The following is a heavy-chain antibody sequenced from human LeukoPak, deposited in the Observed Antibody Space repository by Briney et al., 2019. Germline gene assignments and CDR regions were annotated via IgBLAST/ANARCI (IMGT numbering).Heavy chain of an antibody. Sequence: ASVKVSCKASGGTFSSYAISWVRQAPGQGLEWMGGVIPIFGTANYAQKFQGRVTITAGESTSTAYMELSSLRSEDTAVYYCATEYGSGSYYGDYWGQGTLVTVSS. CDR2: VIPIFGTA. D-gene: IGHD3-10*01. J-gene: IGHJ4*02. CDR3: ATEYGSGSYYGDY. CDR1: GGTFSSYA. V-gene: IGHV1-69*13.